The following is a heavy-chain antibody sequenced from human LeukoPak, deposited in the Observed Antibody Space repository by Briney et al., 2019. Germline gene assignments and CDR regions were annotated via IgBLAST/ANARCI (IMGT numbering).Heavy chain of an antibody. CDR2: IYPGDSDS. Sequence: GESLKISCQGFGYSFTNYWIAWVRQMPGKGLEWMGIIYPGDSDSTYSPSFQGQVTISADKSISTAYLQWGSLKASDTAMYYCARRANLGYCSGGSCYNQAFDIWGQGTMVTVSS. CDR3: ARRANLGYCSGGSCYNQAFDI. CDR1: GYSFTNYW. D-gene: IGHD2-15*01. J-gene: IGHJ3*02. V-gene: IGHV5-51*01.